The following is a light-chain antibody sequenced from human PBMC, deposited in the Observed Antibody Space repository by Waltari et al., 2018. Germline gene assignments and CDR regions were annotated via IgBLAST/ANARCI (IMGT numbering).Light chain of an antibody. CDR2: DAS. CDR1: WAVGTS. Sequence: PGERATVSCRASWAVGTSLNWYQQKPGQAPRLLIYDASTRATGIPARFSGSGSGTDFTLTISSLEPEDVAVYYCQHRRSWPLGQGTKLEVK. CDR3: QHRRSWP. V-gene: IGKV3-11*01. J-gene: IGKJ2*01.